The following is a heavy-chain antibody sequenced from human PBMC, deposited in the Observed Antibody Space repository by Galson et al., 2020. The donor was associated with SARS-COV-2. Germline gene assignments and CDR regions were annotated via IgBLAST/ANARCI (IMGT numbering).Heavy chain of an antibody. J-gene: IGHJ4*02. CDR1: GGSVSGGAFS. Sequence: SETLSLTCAVSGGSVSGGAFSWSWFRQPPGKGLEWIGYIYDSANTYYNPSLKSRVSISVDRSKNQFSLNLSSVTAADTAMYYCARGQQTELLTPFDFWGQGTLVTVSS. CDR3: ARGQQTELLTPFDF. D-gene: IGHD1-26*01. V-gene: IGHV4-30-2*01. CDR2: IYDSANT.